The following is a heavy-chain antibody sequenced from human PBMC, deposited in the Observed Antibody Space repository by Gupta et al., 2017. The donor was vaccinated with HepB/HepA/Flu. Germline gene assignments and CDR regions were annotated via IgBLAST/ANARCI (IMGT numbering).Heavy chain of an antibody. V-gene: IGHV4-31*03. CDR3: ARDRYYYDSGGALTPYGMDV. Sequence: QVQLQESGPGLVKPSQTLSLTCIVSGGSISSGAYFWSWVRQHPGKGLEWIGYIYYTGSTYYNPSLKSRVTISVDTSKNQFSLNLSSVTAADTAVYYCARDRYYYDSGGALTPYGMDVWGQGTTVTVAS. CDR1: GGSISSGAYF. CDR2: IYYTGST. J-gene: IGHJ6*02. D-gene: IGHD3-22*01.